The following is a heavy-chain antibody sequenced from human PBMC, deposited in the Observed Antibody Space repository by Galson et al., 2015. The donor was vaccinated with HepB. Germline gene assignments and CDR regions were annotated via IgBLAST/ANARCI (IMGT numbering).Heavy chain of an antibody. CDR1: GFTFSSYA. D-gene: IGHD2-2*02. Sequence: SLRLSCAASGFTFSSYAMSWVRQAPGKGLEWVSAISGSGGSTYYADSVKGRFTISRDNSKNTLYLQMNSLRAEDTAVYYCAKVPAAIRGFDYWGQGTLVTVSS. V-gene: IGHV3-23*01. J-gene: IGHJ4*02. CDR2: ISGSGGST. CDR3: AKVPAAIRGFDY.